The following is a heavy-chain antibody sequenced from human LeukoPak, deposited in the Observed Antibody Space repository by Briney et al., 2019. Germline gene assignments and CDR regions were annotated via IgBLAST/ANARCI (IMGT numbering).Heavy chain of an antibody. CDR3: AKHYGDYDHNFDY. V-gene: IGHV3-23*01. D-gene: IGHD4-17*01. CDR2: ISGSGGST. Sequence: PGGSLRLSCAASGFTFSSYAMSWVRQAPGKGLEWVSAISGSGGSTYYADSVKGRFTISRDNSKNMLYLQMNSLRAEDTAVYYCAKHYGDYDHNFDYWGQGTLVTVSS. J-gene: IGHJ4*02. CDR1: GFTFSSYA.